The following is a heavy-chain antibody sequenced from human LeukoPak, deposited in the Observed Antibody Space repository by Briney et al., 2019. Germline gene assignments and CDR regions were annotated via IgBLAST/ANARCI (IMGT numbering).Heavy chain of an antibody. CDR3: ARGPPEYCSGGSCFSGRNWIDP. Sequence: VASVRVSCKASGYSFRSYGLSWVRQAPGQGLEWMGWINPNGGADYAQKFQGRVTMTRDTSISTAYMALSRLRSDDTAVYYCARGPPEYCSGGSCFSGRNWIDPWGQGTLVTVSS. J-gene: IGHJ5*02. D-gene: IGHD2-15*01. V-gene: IGHV1-2*02. CDR2: INPNGGA. CDR1: GYSFRSYG.